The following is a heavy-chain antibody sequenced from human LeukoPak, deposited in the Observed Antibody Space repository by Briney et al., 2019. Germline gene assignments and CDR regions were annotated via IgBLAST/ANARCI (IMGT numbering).Heavy chain of an antibody. CDR1: GFTFSSYA. J-gene: IGHJ4*02. CDR3: AKGYDSSGYYFNYFDY. Sequence: GGSLRLSCAASGFTFSSYAMSWVRQAPGKGLEWVSAISGSGSNTYYADSANGRFTISRNNSKNTLYLKMNSLRAEDTAVYYCAKGYDSSGYYFNYFDYWGQGTLVTVSS. CDR2: ISGSGSNT. V-gene: IGHV3-23*01. D-gene: IGHD3-22*01.